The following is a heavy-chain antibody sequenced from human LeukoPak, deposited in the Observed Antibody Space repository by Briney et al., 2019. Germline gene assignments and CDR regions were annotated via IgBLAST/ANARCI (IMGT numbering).Heavy chain of an antibody. CDR1: GGSISSYY. J-gene: IGHJ4*02. Sequence: SETLSLTCTVSGGSISSYYWSWIRQPPGKGLEWIGSIYYSGSTYYNPSLKSRVTISVDTSKNQFSLKLNSVTAADTALYYCARHLAPGEAAPLDCWGQGTLVTVSS. D-gene: IGHD3-10*01. CDR3: ARHLAPGEAAPLDC. CDR2: IYYSGST. V-gene: IGHV4-59*08.